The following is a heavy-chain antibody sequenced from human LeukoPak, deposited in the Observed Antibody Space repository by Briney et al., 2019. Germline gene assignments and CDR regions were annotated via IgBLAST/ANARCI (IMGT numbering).Heavy chain of an antibody. Sequence: PSETLSLTCSVSGGSISSGDYYWSWIPQHPGKGLEWIGYIHYSGSTYYNPSLKSRVSISVSTSKNRFSLQLSSVTAADTAVYYCARVIGYDQLDYWGQGTLVTVSS. J-gene: IGHJ4*02. CDR3: ARVIGYDQLDY. V-gene: IGHV4-31*03. CDR2: IHYSGST. CDR1: GGSISSGDYY. D-gene: IGHD5-12*01.